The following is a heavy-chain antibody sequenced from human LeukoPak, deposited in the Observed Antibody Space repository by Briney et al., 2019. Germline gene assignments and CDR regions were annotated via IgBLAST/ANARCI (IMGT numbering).Heavy chain of an antibody. D-gene: IGHD2-2*01. J-gene: IGHJ4*02. Sequence: SETLSLTCTVSGGSISNYYWSWIRQPAGKGLEWIGLIYTSGGTNYNPSLKRRVTMSVDTSKNQFSLKLSSVTAADTAVYYCARTSCSSSSCYAMIDYWGQGTLVTVSS. CDR2: IYTSGGT. CDR1: GGSISNYY. V-gene: IGHV4-4*07. CDR3: ARTSCSSSSCYAMIDY.